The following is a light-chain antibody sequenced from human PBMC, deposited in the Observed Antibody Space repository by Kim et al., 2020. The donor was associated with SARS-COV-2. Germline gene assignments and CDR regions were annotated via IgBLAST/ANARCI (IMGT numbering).Light chain of an antibody. CDR2: WAS. Sequence: DIVMTQSPESLAVSLGERAIINCRSASSVFDNSNNKNYLNWYQQKPGQPPRLLIYWASTRESGVPDRFSGSGSGTDFTLTISSLQAEDVAIYYCQQFYSVPPWTFGQGTKVDIK. CDR1: SSVFDNSNNKNY. V-gene: IGKV4-1*01. J-gene: IGKJ1*01. CDR3: QQFYSVPPWT.